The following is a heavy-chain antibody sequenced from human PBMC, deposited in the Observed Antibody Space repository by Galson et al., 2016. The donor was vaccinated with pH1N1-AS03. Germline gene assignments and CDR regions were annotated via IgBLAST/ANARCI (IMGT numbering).Heavy chain of an antibody. J-gene: IGHJ4*02. V-gene: IGHV3-21*01. Sequence: SLRLSCAASGFPSSGYSMNWVRQAPGKGLERVSFISTSSSSIYYADSVKGRFTISRDNAQNLLYLQMNSLRDEDTAVYYCARDGPPQGISVAGSFDFWGQGTLVTVSS. CDR1: GFPSSGYS. CDR2: ISTSSSSI. CDR3: ARDGPPQGISVAGSFDF. D-gene: IGHD6-19*01.